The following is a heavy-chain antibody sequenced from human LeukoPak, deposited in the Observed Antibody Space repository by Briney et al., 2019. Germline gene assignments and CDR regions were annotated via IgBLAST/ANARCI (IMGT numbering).Heavy chain of an antibody. J-gene: IGHJ4*02. Sequence: SETLSLTCTVSGGSISSSSYYWGWIRQPPGKGLEWIGSIYYSGSTYYSPSLKSRVTISVDTSKNQFSLKLSSVTAADTAVYYCARQDYDYVWGSYRFWGQGTLVTVSS. CDR1: GGSISSSSYY. CDR3: ARQDYDYVWGSYRF. D-gene: IGHD3-16*02. CDR2: IYYSGST. V-gene: IGHV4-39*01.